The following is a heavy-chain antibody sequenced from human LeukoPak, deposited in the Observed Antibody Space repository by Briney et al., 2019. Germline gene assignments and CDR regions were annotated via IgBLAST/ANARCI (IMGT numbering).Heavy chain of an antibody. CDR3: AKNRAVRGVIEVVY. CDR1: GFTFSSYG. V-gene: IGHV3-30*18. CDR2: ISYDGSNK. D-gene: IGHD3-10*01. J-gene: IGHJ4*02. Sequence: GGSLRLSCAASGFTFSSYGMHWVRQAPGKGLEWVAVISYDGSNKYYADSVKGRFTISRDNSKNTLYLQINSLRAEDTAVYYCAKNRAVRGVIEVVYWGQGTLVTVSS.